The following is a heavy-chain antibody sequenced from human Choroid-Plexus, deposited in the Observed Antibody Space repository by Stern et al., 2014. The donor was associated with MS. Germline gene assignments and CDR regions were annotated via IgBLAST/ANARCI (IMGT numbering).Heavy chain of an antibody. CDR3: ARGPPDYYDSSGYYTY. D-gene: IGHD3-22*01. CDR1: GGSISSGGYY. V-gene: IGHV4-31*03. CDR2: IYYSGST. Sequence: QLQLQESGPGLVKPSQTLSLTCTVSGGSISSGGYYWSWIRQHPGKGLEWSGYIYYSGSTYYNPSLKSRVNISVDTSKNQFSLKLSSVTAADTAVYYCARGPPDYYDSSGYYTYWGQGTLVTVSS. J-gene: IGHJ4*02.